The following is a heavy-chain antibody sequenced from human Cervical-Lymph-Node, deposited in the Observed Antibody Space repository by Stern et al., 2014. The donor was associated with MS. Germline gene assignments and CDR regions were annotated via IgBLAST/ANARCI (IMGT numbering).Heavy chain of an antibody. D-gene: IGHD5-24*01. V-gene: IGHV1-69*01. J-gene: IGHJ4*02. CDR2: IIAIIGTT. CDR1: GGTLSSNT. CDR3: ARVIGDGYDSLDD. Sequence: MQLVESGAEVRKPGSSVKVSCKVSGGTLSSNTIVWVRQAPGQGLQWMGGIIAIIGTTDYAQKFHDRVTITADESTNTVYMEVTSLTSEDTAVYYCARVIGDGYDSLDDWGQGTLVTVSS.